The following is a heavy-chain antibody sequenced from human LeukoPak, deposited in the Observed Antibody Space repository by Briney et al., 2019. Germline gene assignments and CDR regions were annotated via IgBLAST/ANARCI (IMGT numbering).Heavy chain of an antibody. CDR3: ARGRYISSAFDI. D-gene: IGHD3-9*01. CDR1: GYTFTSYG. Sequence: ASVKVSCKASGYTFTSYGISWVRQAPGQGLEWMGWISAYNGNTNYAQKFQGRVTMTRNTSISTAYMELSSLRSEDTAVYYCARGRYISSAFDIWGQGTMVTVSS. J-gene: IGHJ3*02. V-gene: IGHV1-18*01. CDR2: ISAYNGNT.